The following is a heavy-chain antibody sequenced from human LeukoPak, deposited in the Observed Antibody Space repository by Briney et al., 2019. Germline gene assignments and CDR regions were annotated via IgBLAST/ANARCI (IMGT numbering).Heavy chain of an antibody. D-gene: IGHD3-22*01. J-gene: IGHJ4*02. Sequence: KPGGSLRLSCAASGFTFSDYYMSWIRQAPGKGLEWVSYISSSGSTIYYADSVKGRFTISRDNAKNSLYLQMNSLRAEDTAVYYCAGDDSSGYYSYYFDYWGQGTLVTVSS. CDR2: ISSSGSTI. CDR1: GFTFSDYY. CDR3: AGDDSSGYYSYYFDY. V-gene: IGHV3-11*01.